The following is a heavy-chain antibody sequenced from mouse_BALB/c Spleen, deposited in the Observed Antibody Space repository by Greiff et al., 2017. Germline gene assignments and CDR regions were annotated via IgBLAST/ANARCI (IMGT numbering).Heavy chain of an antibody. J-gene: IGHJ2*01. D-gene: IGHD2-14*01. CDR2: IYPGSGST. V-gene: IGHV1-55*01. CDR1: GYNFTSYW. CDR3: ARWGRYALFDY. Sequence: QVQLQQPGAELVKPGTSVKLSCKASGYNFTSYWINWVKLRPGQGLEWIGDIYPGSGSTNYNEKFKSKATLTVDTSSSTAYMQLSSLASEDSALYYCARWGRYALFDYWGQGTTLTVSS.